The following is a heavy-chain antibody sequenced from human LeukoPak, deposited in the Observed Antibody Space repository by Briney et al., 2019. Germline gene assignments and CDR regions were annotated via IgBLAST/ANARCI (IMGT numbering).Heavy chain of an antibody. CDR3: ARDAWGYYDSSGYSFGSQYYMDV. J-gene: IGHJ6*03. D-gene: IGHD3-22*01. CDR2: ISGGGPST. CDR1: GFTFSDHA. Sequence: PGGSLRLSCAASGFTFSDHAMTWVRQAPGKGLEWVSAISGGGPSTYYADSVRGRFTISRDNSKNTLSLQMNSLTAEDTAFYFCARDAWGYYDSSGYSFGSQYYMDVWGRGTTVTVSS. V-gene: IGHV3-23*01.